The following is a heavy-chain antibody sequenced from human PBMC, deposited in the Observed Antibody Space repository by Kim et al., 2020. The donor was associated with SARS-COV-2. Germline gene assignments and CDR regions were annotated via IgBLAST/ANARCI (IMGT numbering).Heavy chain of an antibody. CDR2: IARKVVGSIT. Sequence: GGSLRLSCAASGFILSDHYMDWVRQAPGEGLQWVGRIARKVVGSITLYAASVEGRFAISRDDSKNSLYLQMESLKIEDTAVYYCARGHFSFDYWGQGSLVTVSS. J-gene: IGHJ4*02. CDR1: GFILSDHY. V-gene: IGHV3-72*01. CDR3: ARGHFSFDY.